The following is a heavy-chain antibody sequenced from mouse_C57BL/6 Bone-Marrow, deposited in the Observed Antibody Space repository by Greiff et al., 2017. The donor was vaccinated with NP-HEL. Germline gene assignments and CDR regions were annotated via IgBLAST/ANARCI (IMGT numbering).Heavy chain of an antibody. J-gene: IGHJ4*01. D-gene: IGHD2-2*01. Sequence: QVQLQQSGAELVRPGASVTLSCKASGYTFTDYELHWVKQTPVHGLEWIGAIDPETGGTASNQKFKGKAILTADKSSSTAYMELRSLTSEDSALYYCTRSSMVTTWDAMDYWGQGTSVTVSS. CDR2: IDPETGGT. V-gene: IGHV1-15*01. CDR3: TRSSMVTTWDAMDY. CDR1: GYTFTDYE.